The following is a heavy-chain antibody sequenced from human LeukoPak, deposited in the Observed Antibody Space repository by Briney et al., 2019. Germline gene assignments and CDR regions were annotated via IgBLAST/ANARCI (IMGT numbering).Heavy chain of an antibody. Sequence: PSETLSLTCTVYGGSISSYYWSWIRQPPGKGLEWIGYIYYSGSTNYNPSLKSRVTISVDTSKNQFSLKLSSVTAADTAVYYCASTTYYYDSSGYYYRETFDYWGQGTLVTVSS. D-gene: IGHD3-22*01. J-gene: IGHJ4*02. CDR3: ASTTYYYDSSGYYYRETFDY. V-gene: IGHV4-59*01. CDR2: IYYSGST. CDR1: GGSISSYY.